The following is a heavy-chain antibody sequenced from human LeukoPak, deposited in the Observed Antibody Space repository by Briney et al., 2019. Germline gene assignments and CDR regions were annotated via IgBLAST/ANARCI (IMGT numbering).Heavy chain of an antibody. CDR1: GGSISGSSYY. Sequence: SETLSLTCTVSGGSISGSSYYWGWIRQPPGKGLEWIGSIYYSGSTYYNPSLKSRVTISVDTSKNQFSLKLSSVTAADTAVYYCARRAVVVPAASFDYWGQGTLVTVSS. CDR2: IYYSGST. J-gene: IGHJ4*02. V-gene: IGHV4-39*01. D-gene: IGHD2-2*01. CDR3: ARRAVVVPAASFDY.